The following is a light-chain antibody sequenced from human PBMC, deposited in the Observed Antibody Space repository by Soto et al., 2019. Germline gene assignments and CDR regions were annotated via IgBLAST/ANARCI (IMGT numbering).Light chain of an antibody. J-gene: IGKJ1*01. Sequence: EIVLTQSPGTLSLSPGERATLSCRASQSVSSSYLAWYQQKPGQAPRLLIYGASSRATGIPDRFSGSGSGTDFTLTISRLEPEDFAVYYCPQYGSSHPTFGQATKV. CDR1: QSVSSSY. CDR3: PQYGSSHPT. V-gene: IGKV3-20*01. CDR2: GAS.